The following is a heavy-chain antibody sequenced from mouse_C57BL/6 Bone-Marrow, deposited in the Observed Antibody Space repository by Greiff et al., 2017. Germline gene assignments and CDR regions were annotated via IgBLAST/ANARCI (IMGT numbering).Heavy chain of an antibody. Sequence: QVHVKQSGAELVKPGASVKLSCKASGYTFTEYTIHWVKQRSGQGLEWIGWFYPGSGSIKYNEKFKDKATLTADKSSSTVYMELIRLTSEDSAVYFCARHEEGLRLRGYAMDYWGQGTSVTVSS. CDR2: FYPGSGSI. V-gene: IGHV1-62-2*01. D-gene: IGHD3-2*02. CDR3: ARHEEGLRLRGYAMDY. J-gene: IGHJ4*01. CDR1: GYTFTEYT.